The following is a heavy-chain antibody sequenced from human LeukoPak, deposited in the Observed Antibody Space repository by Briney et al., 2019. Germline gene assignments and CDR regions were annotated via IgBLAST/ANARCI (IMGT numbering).Heavy chain of an antibody. D-gene: IGHD2-21*02. Sequence: ASVKVSCKASGYTFTSYYMHWVRQAPGQGLEWMGIINPSGGSTSYAQKFQGRVTMTRDTSTSTVYMELSSLRSEDTAVYYCAREDCGGDCYSFRRYFDLWGRGTPVTVSS. CDR2: INPSGGST. V-gene: IGHV1-46*01. CDR1: GYTFTSYY. J-gene: IGHJ2*01. CDR3: AREDCGGDCYSFRRYFDL.